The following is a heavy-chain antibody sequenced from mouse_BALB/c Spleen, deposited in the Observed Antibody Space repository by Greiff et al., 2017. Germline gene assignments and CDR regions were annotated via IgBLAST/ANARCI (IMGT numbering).Heavy chain of an antibody. CDR1: GFTFSDYY. Sequence: EVQRVESGGGLVKPGGSLKLSCAASGFTFSDYYMYWVRQTPEKRLEWVATISDGGSYTYYPDSVKGRFTISRDNAKNNLYLQMSSLKSEDTAMYYCARVDDGYYPWGQGTSVTVSS. V-gene: IGHV5-4*02. D-gene: IGHD2-3*01. CDR3: ARVDDGYYP. J-gene: IGHJ4*01. CDR2: ISDGGSYT.